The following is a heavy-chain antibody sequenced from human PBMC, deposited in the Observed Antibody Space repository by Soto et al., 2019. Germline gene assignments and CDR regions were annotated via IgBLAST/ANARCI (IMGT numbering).Heavy chain of an antibody. V-gene: IGHV4-34*01. D-gene: IGHD3-3*01. CDR2: INHSGST. CDR1: GGSFSGYY. CDR3: ARTKFRGVVIVRGAFDI. J-gene: IGHJ3*02. Sequence: SETLSLTCAVYGGSFSGYYWSWIRQPPGKGLEWIGEINHSGSTNYNPSLKSRVTISVDTSKNQFSLKLSSVTAADTAVYYCARTKFRGVVIVRGAFDIWGQGTMVTVSS.